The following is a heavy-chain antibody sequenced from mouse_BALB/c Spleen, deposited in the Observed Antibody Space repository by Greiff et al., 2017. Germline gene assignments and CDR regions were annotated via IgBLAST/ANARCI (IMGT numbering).Heavy chain of an antibody. CDR1: GFTFSSYT. Sequence: EVKVVESGGGLVKPGGSLKLSCAASGFTFSSYTMSWVRQTPEKRLEWVATISSGGGNTYYPDSVKGRFTISRDNAKNNLYLQMSSLRSEDTALYYCARLLGTFAYWGQGTLVTVSA. V-gene: IGHV5-9*03. D-gene: IGHD4-1*01. CDR3: ARLLGTFAY. CDR2: ISSGGGNT. J-gene: IGHJ3*01.